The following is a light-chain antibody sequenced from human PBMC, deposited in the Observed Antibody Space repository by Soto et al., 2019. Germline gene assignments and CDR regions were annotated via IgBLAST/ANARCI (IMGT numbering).Light chain of an antibody. J-gene: IGLJ1*01. V-gene: IGLV2-23*02. CDR3: CSYAGSSTPYV. CDR2: EVS. Sequence: QSALTQPASVSGSPGQTITISCTGTSSDVGSYHLVSWYQQHPGKAPKLMIYEVSKRPSGVSNRFSGSKSGNTASLTISGLQAEDEADYYCCSYAGSSTPYVFGTGTKATVL. CDR1: SSDVGSYHL.